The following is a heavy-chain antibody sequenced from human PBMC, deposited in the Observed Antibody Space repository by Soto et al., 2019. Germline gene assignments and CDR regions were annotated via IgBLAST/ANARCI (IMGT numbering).Heavy chain of an antibody. CDR1: GFTFTDYH. CDR2: ISETGSHT. CDR3: ARSLRATSTLTF. J-gene: IGHJ4*02. D-gene: IGHD2-15*01. V-gene: IGHV3-11*06. Sequence: GGSLRLSCEASGFTFTDYHMSWIRQAPGKGLEWVALISETGSHTAYAESVKGRFTISRDNARPSVFLQMNSLRSDDTAVYFCARSLRATSTLTFWGQGTPVTVSS.